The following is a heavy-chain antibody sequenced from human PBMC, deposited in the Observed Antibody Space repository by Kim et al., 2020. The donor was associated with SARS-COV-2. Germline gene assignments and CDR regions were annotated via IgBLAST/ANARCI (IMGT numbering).Heavy chain of an antibody. J-gene: IGHJ5*02. CDR1: GYTFSNYG. Sequence: ASVKVSCKSSGYTFSNYGITWVRQAPGQGLEWMGWITVYNGNTNYAQKFQGRVTMTTDTSSSTAYMELGSLRSDDTAVHYCARGAAVYATRAWFDPWGQGTLVTVSS. CDR3: ARGAAVYATRAWFDP. D-gene: IGHD2-2*01. CDR2: ITVYNGNT. V-gene: IGHV1-18*01.